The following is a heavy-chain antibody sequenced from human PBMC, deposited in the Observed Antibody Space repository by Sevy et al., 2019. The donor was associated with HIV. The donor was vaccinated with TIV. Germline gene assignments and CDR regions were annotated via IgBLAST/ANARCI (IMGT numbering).Heavy chain of an antibody. D-gene: IGHD2-8*02. CDR3: ARTVGDTGRDYVHYYMDV. Sequence: SETLSLTCSVSGGSVNFYYWSWIRQSPGKGLEWIAHLSYSGSTSYNPSLKSRLSISVDMSKNQLPLNLRYVTAADTAVYYCARTVGDTGRDYVHYYMDVWGKGTTVTVSS. V-gene: IGHV4-59*02. CDR2: LSYSGST. CDR1: GGSVNFYY. J-gene: IGHJ6*03.